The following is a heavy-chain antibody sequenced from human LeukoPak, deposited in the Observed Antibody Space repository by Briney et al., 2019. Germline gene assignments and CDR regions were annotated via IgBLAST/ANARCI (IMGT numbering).Heavy chain of an antibody. CDR3: AREGGPYRPLDY. J-gene: IGHJ4*02. Sequence: SETLSLTCGVSGGSITNTNYWTWVRQPPGKGLEWIGEVNLQGSTNYNPSLMGRVAISVDTSENHISLQLTSVTAADTAVYYRAREGGPYRPLDYSGQGTLVTVSS. CDR1: GGSITNTNY. CDR2: VNLQGST. V-gene: IGHV4-4*02.